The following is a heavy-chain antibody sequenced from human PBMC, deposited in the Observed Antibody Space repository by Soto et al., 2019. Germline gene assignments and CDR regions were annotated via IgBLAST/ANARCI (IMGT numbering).Heavy chain of an antibody. CDR1: GGSFSGYY. V-gene: IGHV4-34*01. J-gene: IGHJ3*02. D-gene: IGHD6-19*01. CDR2: INHSGST. Sequence: SETLSLTCAVYGGSFSGYYWSWIRQPPGKGLEWIGEINHSGSTNYNPSLKSRVTISVDTSKNQFSLKLSSVTAADTAVYYCARGRGSSGWYRTGAFDIWGQGTMVTVSS. CDR3: ARGRGSSGWYRTGAFDI.